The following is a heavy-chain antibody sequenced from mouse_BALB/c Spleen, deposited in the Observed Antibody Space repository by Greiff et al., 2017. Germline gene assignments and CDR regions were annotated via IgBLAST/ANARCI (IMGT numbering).Heavy chain of an antibody. Sequence: VQLQQSGPGLVKPSQSLSLTCTVTGYSITSDYAWNWIRQFPGNKLEWMGYISYSGSTSYNPSLKSRISITRDTSKNQFFLQLNSVTTEDTATYYCAREYGNYRAFFAYWGQGTLVTVSA. CDR2: ISYSGST. J-gene: IGHJ3*01. CDR3: AREYGNYRAFFAY. V-gene: IGHV3-2*02. CDR1: GYSITSDYA. D-gene: IGHD2-10*02.